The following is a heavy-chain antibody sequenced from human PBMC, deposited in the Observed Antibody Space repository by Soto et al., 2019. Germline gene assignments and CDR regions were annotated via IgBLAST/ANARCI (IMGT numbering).Heavy chain of an antibody. CDR1: GFTFSDYW. D-gene: IGHD4-4*01. CDR2: INGDGTTT. J-gene: IGHJ5*02. V-gene: IGHV3-74*01. CDR3: ARDPRNKGFDP. Sequence: EGQLVESGGGSVQPGGSLRLSCAASGFTFSDYWMHWVRQVPGKGLVWVSCINGDGTTTRYADSVRGRFTISRDNAKITLYVQMNSLRAEDTAVYYCARDPRNKGFDPWGQGTLVIVSS.